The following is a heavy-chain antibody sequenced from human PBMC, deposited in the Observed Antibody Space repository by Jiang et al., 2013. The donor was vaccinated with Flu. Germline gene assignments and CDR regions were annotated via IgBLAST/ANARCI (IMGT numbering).Heavy chain of an antibody. CDR1: GFTFSNYG. D-gene: IGHD2-21*02. J-gene: IGHJ5*02. V-gene: IGHV3-30*18. Sequence: RSLRLSCEASGFTFSNYGMHWVRQAPGKGLEWVAVISYDGRDKYYADSVKGRFTISRDNSKNTLWLQMNSLRAEDTAVYYCAKALYRVTNNWFDPWGQGTLVTVSS. CDR2: ISYDGRDK. CDR3: AKALYRVTNNWFDP.